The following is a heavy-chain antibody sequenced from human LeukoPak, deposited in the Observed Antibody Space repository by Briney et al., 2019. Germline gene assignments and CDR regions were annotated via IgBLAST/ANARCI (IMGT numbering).Heavy chain of an antibody. Sequence: GGSLRLSCTASGFTFSTFAMTWVRQAPGKGLEWISSMSSGSSYIYYADSVRGRFSISRDNAKNSLYLMMNNLRAEDTGTYYCARDRPTGASRVFVVQWGEGTPVTVSS. J-gene: IGHJ4*02. V-gene: IGHV3-21*06. D-gene: IGHD3-3*01. CDR1: GFTFSTFA. CDR2: MSSGSSYI. CDR3: ARDRPTGASRVFVVQ.